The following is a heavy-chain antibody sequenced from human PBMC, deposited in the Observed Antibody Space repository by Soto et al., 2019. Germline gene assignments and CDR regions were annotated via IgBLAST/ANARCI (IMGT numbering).Heavy chain of an antibody. CDR3: SRDSAWYNFYNMYV. Sequence: GGSLRISCAASGFTFSTYSMNWVRQAPGKGLEWISYISSSGSSIYYADSVKGRFSISRDNAKNSLFLQMNSLRAEDTAVYYFSRDSAWYNFYNMYVWGKGTTFTVS. D-gene: IGHD6-19*01. CDR1: GFTFSTYS. CDR2: ISSSGSSI. J-gene: IGHJ6*03. V-gene: IGHV3-48*01.